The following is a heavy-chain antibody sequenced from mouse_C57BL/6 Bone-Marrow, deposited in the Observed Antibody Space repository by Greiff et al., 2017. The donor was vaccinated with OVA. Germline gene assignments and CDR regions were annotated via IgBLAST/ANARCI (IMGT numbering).Heavy chain of an antibody. V-gene: IGHV5-12*01. CDR2: ISNGGGST. D-gene: IGHD1-1*01. CDR1: GFTFSDYY. J-gene: IGHJ3*01. CDR3: ARPNYYGSSSWFAY. Sequence: DVMLVESGGGLVQPGGSLKLSCAASGFTFSDYYMYWVRQTPEKRLEWVAYISNGGGSTYYPDTVKGRFTISRDNAKNTLYLQMSRLKSEDTAMYYCARPNYYGSSSWFAYWGQGTLVTVSA.